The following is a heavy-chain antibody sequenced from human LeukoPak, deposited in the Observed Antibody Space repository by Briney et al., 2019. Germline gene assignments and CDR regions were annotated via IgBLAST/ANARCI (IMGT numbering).Heavy chain of an antibody. CDR1: GGSISSSSYY. D-gene: IGHD1-26*01. CDR2: IYYSGST. V-gene: IGHV4-39*01. J-gene: IGHJ4*02. Sequence: SETLSLTCTVSGGSISSSSYYWGWIRQPPGKGLEWIGSIYYSGSTYYNPSLKSRVTISVDTSKNQFSLKLSSVTAADTAVHYCARHVSLGATKTYYYFDYWGQGTLVTVSS. CDR3: ARHVSLGATKTYYYFDY.